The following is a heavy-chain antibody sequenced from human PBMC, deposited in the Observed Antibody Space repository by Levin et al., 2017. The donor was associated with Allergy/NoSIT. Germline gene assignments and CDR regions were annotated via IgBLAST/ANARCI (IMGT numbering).Heavy chain of an antibody. D-gene: IGHD4-17*01. V-gene: IGHV3-33*01. CDR3: VGAWQDNGDYVVENS. J-gene: IGHJ4*02. Sequence: PGGSLRLSCAASGFMISSYTMHWVRQAPGKGLEWVAVIWYDGSEKFYAGSVKGRFTVSKDTSKNTLYLQMTSLRAEDTAVDYCVGAWQDNGDYVVENSWGQGTLITVSS. CDR1: GFMISSYT. CDR2: IWYDGSEK.